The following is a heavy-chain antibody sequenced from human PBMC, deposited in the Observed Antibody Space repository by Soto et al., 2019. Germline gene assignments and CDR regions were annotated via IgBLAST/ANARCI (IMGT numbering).Heavy chain of an antibody. V-gene: IGHV4-4*02. D-gene: IGHD3-16*01. CDR3: ARGMGYDYVWGSYGY. Sequence: QVQLQESGPGLVKPSGTLSLTCAVSGGSISSSNWWSWVRQPPGKGLEWIGEIYHSGSTNYNPSLKRRVTISVDTSKTHFSLKLSSVTAADTAVYYCARGMGYDYVWGSYGYWGQGTLVTVSS. J-gene: IGHJ4*02. CDR2: IYHSGST. CDR1: GGSISSSNW.